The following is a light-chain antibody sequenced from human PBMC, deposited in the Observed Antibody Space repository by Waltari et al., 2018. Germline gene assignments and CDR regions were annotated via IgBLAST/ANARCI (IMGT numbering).Light chain of an antibody. V-gene: IGLV1-40*01. CDR1: WSNNGAGYD. CDR2: GVN. J-gene: IGLJ2*01. CDR3: QSYDTSLGVV. Sequence: QSVLTQPPSVSGAPGQRVTISCPGSWSNNGAGYDAHWYQQLPGKAPTLLVYGVNTRPPGVPDRFFGSKSGTSASLAIPGLQPEDEADYYCQSYDTSLGVVFGGGTKLTVL.